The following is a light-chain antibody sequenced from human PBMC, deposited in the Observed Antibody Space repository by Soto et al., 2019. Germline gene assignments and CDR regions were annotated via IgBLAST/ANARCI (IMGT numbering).Light chain of an antibody. J-gene: IGKJ4*01. Sequence: EIVLTQSPGTLSLSPGEGATLSCRASQSVTSSFLAWYQQKPGQAPRLLIYGASNRATGSPDRFSGSESGTDFTLTSSRLEPEDFAVYYCQQYVSSVTFGGGTKVEIK. CDR1: QSVTSSF. V-gene: IGKV3-20*01. CDR3: QQYVSSVT. CDR2: GAS.